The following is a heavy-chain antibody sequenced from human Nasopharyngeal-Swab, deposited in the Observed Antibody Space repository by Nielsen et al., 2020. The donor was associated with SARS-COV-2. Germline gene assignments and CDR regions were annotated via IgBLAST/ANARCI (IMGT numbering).Heavy chain of an antibody. J-gene: IGHJ6*02. D-gene: IGHD3-22*01. CDR3: ARYLLYYYDSGCYSTYYYYGMDV. V-gene: IGHV4-39*07. Sequence: SETLSLTCTVSGGSISSSSYYWGWIRQHPGKGLEWIGSIYYSGSTYYNPSIKSRVTISVDTSKNQFSLKLSYVTAADTAVYYCARYLLYYYDSGCYSTYYYYGMDVWGQGTTVTVSS. CDR1: GGSISSSSYY. CDR2: IYYSGST.